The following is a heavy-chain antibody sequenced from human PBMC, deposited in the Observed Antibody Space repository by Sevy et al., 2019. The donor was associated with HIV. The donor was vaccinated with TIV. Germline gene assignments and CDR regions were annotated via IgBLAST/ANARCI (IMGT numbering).Heavy chain of an antibody. CDR1: GFTFSYYW. CDR3: VRTYDCTGYNNFRDGIFDI. Sequence: GGSLRLSCAASGFTFSYYWMNWVRQAPGKGLEWVANIKDEGSEKYYVDSVKGRFTISRDNAKNNLYVQMHSLRVEDTAVYYCVRTYDCTGYNNFRDGIFDIWGQGTMVTVSS. CDR2: IKDEGSEK. D-gene: IGHD3-22*01. J-gene: IGHJ3*02. V-gene: IGHV3-7*03.